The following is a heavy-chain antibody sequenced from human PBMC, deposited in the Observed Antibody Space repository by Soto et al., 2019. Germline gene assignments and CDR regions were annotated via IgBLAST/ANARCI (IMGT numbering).Heavy chain of an antibody. V-gene: IGHV1-18*01. CDR2: ISAYNGNT. D-gene: IGHD1-26*01. J-gene: IGHJ4*02. Sequence: QVQLVQSGAEVKKPGASVKVSCKASGYTFTSYGISWVRQAPGQGLEWMGWISAYNGNTNYAQKLQGRVTMTTDTATRPAYVELRSLRSDDTAVCYCARFSGSYSGDYWGQGTLVTVSS. CDR1: GYTFTSYG. CDR3: ARFSGSYSGDY.